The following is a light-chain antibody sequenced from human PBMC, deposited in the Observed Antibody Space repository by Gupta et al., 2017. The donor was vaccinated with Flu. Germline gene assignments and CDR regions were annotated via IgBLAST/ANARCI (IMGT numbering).Light chain of an antibody. CDR1: SGSVSSDHF. CDR2: ITD. CDR3: LLYMGGGIWV. J-gene: IGLJ3*02. V-gene: IGLV8-61*01. Sequence: QTVVTQEPSFSVSPGGTVTLTCGLNSGSVSSDHFPSWYQQTPGRAPRTLIYITDARSSGVPDRFSGSLLGNKAALTITGAQADDESDYYCLLYMGGGIWVFGGGTKLTVL.